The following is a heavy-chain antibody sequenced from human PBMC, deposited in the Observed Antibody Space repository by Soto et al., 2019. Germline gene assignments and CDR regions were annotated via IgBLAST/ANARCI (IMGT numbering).Heavy chain of an antibody. CDR1: GFTFSSYA. CDR2: ISGSGSKK. Sequence: GGSLRLSCAASGFTFSSYAMSWVRQAPGKGLEWVSFISGSGSKKNYADPVKGRFTISRDDSKNTLYLQMNSLRADDTAVYFCAKDWNDANYDYGTDVWGQGTTVTVSS. J-gene: IGHJ6*02. D-gene: IGHD1-1*01. CDR3: AKDWNDANYDYGTDV. V-gene: IGHV3-23*01.